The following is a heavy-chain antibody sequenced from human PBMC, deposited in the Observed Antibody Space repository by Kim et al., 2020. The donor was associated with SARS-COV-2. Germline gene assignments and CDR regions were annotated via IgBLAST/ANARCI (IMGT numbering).Heavy chain of an antibody. CDR3: AKDRGGASFDY. D-gene: IGHD3-10*01. CDR1: GFTFSSYG. CDR2: ISYDGSNK. V-gene: IGHV3-30*18. J-gene: IGHJ4*02. Sequence: GGSLRLSCAASGFTFSSYGMHWVRQAPGKGLEWVAVISYDGSNKYYADSVKGRFTISRDNSKNTLYLQMNSLRAEDTAVYYCAKDRGGASFDYWGQGTLVTVSS.